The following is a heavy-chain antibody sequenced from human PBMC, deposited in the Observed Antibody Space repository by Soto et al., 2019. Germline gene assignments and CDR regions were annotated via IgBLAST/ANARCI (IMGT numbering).Heavy chain of an antibody. CDR2: ISYDGSNK. CDR3: ARDRGIAEFDY. J-gene: IGHJ4*02. CDR1: GFTFSSYA. D-gene: IGHD6-13*01. V-gene: IGHV3-30-3*01. Sequence: QVQLVESGGGVVQPGRSLRLSCAASGFTFSSYAMHWVRQAPGKGLEWVAVISYDGSNKYYADSVKGRFRITRDNYKTTLYLQMNSLRAEDTAVYYCARDRGIAEFDYWGQGTLVTVSS.